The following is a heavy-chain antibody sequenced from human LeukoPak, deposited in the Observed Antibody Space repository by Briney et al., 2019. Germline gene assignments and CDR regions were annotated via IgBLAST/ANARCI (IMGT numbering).Heavy chain of an antibody. V-gene: IGHV3-23*01. CDR3: AKAHGGRGAFDI. CDR1: GFTVSSNY. D-gene: IGHD3-16*01. J-gene: IGHJ3*02. Sequence: PGGSLRLSCAASGFTVSSNYMSWVRQAPGKGLEWVSAISGSGGSTYYADSVKGRFTISRDNSKNTLYLQMNSLRAEDTAVYYCAKAHGGRGAFDIWGQGTMVTVSS. CDR2: ISGSGGST.